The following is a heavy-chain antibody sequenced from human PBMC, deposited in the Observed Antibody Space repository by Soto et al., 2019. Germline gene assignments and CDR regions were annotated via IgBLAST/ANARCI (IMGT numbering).Heavy chain of an antibody. CDR1: GFTFSNYA. V-gene: IGHV3-23*01. J-gene: IGHJ4*02. CDR2: ITGGADTT. CDR3: AKEASSGSSGVFDY. Sequence: EVQLLESGGGLVQPGESLRLSCAASGFTFSNYALNWVRQAPGKGLEWVSGITGGADTTFYADSVTGRFPVSRDNSKNTLYLQMNSLRPEDTAVFYCAKEASSGSSGVFDYWGQGTLVTVSS. D-gene: IGHD6-6*01.